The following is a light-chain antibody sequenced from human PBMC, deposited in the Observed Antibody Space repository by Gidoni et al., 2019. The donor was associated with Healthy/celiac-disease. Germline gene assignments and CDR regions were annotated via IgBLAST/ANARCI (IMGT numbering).Light chain of an antibody. CDR2: GAS. V-gene: IGKV3-15*01. CDR1: QRVSSN. Sequence: ELVLTQSPATLSVSPGERATLSCRASQRVSSNLAWYQQKPGQAPRLLIYGASTRATGIPARFSGSGSGTEFTLTISSLQSEDFAVYYCQQYNNWPPRITFGPGTKVDIK. CDR3: QQYNNWPPRIT. J-gene: IGKJ3*01.